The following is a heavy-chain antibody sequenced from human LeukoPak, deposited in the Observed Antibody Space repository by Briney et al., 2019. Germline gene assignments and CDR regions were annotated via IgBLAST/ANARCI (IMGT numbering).Heavy chain of an antibody. J-gene: IGHJ4*02. D-gene: IGHD3-3*01. Sequence: GGPLRLSCAASGFTFSSFCMSWVRQAPGKGLEGVANIKQVGCEKYYVASVKGRFTISRDNAQNSLYLPMNSLRAEDTAVYYCARGGYDFWSGFYGDYWGQGTLVTVSS. CDR2: IKQVGCEK. V-gene: IGHV3-7*01. CDR1: GFTFSSFC. CDR3: ARGGYDFWSGFYGDY.